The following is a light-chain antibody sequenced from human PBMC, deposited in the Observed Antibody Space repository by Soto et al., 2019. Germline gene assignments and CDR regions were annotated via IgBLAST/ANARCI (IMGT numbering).Light chain of an antibody. V-gene: IGKV1-5*01. CDR3: QQYDIYST. Sequence: IQIAQASCTPSASVGDRVTITCRASQRIGRWLAWYQQRPGKAPKLLIYDASKLESGVPSRFSGSGSGTEFTLNISSLQPDDFATYYCQQYDIYSTFGQGTKVDIK. CDR2: DAS. CDR1: QRIGRW. J-gene: IGKJ1*01.